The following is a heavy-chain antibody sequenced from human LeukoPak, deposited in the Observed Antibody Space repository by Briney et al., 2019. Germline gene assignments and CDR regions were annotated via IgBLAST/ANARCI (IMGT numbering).Heavy chain of an antibody. D-gene: IGHD1-26*01. CDR2: IYWNDDK. J-gene: IGHJ4*02. CDR3: AHRSQVLVGATALYYFDY. CDR1: GFSLSTSGVG. V-gene: IGHV2-5*01. Sequence: SGPTLVNPTQTLTLTCTFSGFSLSTSGVGVGWIRQPPGKALEWHALIYWNDDKRYSPSLKSRLTITKDTSKNQVVLTMTNMDPVDTATYYCAHRSQVLVGATALYYFDYWGQGTLVTVSS.